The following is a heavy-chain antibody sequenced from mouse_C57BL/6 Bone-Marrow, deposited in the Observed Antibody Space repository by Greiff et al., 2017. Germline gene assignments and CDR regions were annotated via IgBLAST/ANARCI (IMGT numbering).Heavy chain of an antibody. CDR3: TRRGRHWYFDV. D-gene: IGHD1-1*01. CDR1: GFTFSSYA. V-gene: IGHV5S21*01. Sequence: EVKLMESGEGLVKPGGSLKLSCAASGFTFSSYAMSWVRQTPEKRLEWVAYISSGGDYIYYADTVKGRFTISRDNARNTLYLQMSSLKSEDTAMYYYTRRGRHWYFDVWGTGTTVTVSS. J-gene: IGHJ1*03. CDR2: ISSGGDYI.